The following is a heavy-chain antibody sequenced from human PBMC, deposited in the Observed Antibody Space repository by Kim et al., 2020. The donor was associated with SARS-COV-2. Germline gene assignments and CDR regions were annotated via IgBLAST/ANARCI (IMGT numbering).Heavy chain of an antibody. Sequence: ASVKVSCKASGYTFTSYAMHWVRQAPGQRLEWMGWINAGNGNTKYSQKFQGRVTITRDTSASTAYMELSSLRSEDTAVYYCARDFAPLDPQYCSSTSCYPAYYGMDVWGQGTTVTVSS. CDR3: ARDFAPLDPQYCSSTSCYPAYYGMDV. CDR2: INAGNGNT. CDR1: GYTFTSYA. V-gene: IGHV1-3*01. D-gene: IGHD2-2*01. J-gene: IGHJ6*02.